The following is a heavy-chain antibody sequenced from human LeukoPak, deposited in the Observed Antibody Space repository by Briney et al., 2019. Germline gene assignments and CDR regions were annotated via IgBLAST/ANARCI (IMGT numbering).Heavy chain of an antibody. CDR1: GFTFSSYG. J-gene: IGHJ3*02. Sequence: PGGSLRLSCAASGFTFSSYGMHWVRQAPGKGLEWVAFIRYDGSNKYYADSVKGRFTISRDNSKNTLYLHVNSLRPEDTAVYYCARARITMVRGVKRAFDIWGQGTMVTVSS. D-gene: IGHD3-10*01. V-gene: IGHV3-30*02. CDR2: IRYDGSNK. CDR3: ARARITMVRGVKRAFDI.